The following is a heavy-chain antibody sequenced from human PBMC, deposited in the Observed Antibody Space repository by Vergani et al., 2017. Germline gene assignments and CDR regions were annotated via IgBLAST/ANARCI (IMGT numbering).Heavy chain of an antibody. CDR3: VRDRGLCAGGRYYTEAWDY. Sequence: QVQLVESGGGVVQPGTSLRLSCVVSGFALNRHAMYWVRQAPGKGLEWVVGISFDGTNEYYPDLVKGRFTISRDIAKNTLYLQVRSLRLEDTGVYHCVRDRGLCAGGRYYTEAWDYCGQGTPVTVSS. J-gene: IGHJ4*02. CDR2: ISFDGTNE. D-gene: IGHD6-19*01. CDR1: GFALNRHA. V-gene: IGHV3-30-3*01.